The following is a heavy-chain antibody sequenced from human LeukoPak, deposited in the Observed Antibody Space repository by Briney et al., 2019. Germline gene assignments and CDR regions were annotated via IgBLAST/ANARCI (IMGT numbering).Heavy chain of an antibody. D-gene: IGHD5-18*01. J-gene: IGHJ4*02. Sequence: PGGSLRLSCAASGFTFSSFAMSWVRQAPGKGLEWVSSTSGSGGNTYYAHSVKGRFTISRDNFKNTLFLQMNSLRAEDTATYYCAKDPLNTVMVSPTFDYWGQGTLVTVSS. CDR1: GFTFSSFA. CDR3: AKDPLNTVMVSPTFDY. V-gene: IGHV3-23*01. CDR2: TSGSGGNT.